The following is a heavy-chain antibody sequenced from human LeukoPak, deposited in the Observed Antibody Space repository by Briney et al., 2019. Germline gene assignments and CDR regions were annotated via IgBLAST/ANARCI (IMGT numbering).Heavy chain of an antibody. CDR1: GFTFSSYW. CDR3: ARWGGYDDFDY. CDR2: IKQDGSEK. D-gene: IGHD5-12*01. J-gene: IGHJ4*02. V-gene: IGHV3-7*01. Sequence: GGSRRLSCAASGFTFSSYWMSWVRQAPGKGLEWVANIKQDGSEKYYVDSVKGRFTISRDSAKTSLYLQMNSLRAEDTAVYYCARWGGYDDFDYWGQGTLVTVSS.